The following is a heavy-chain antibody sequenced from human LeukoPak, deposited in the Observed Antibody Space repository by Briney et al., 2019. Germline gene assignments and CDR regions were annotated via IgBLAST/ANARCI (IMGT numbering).Heavy chain of an antibody. V-gene: IGHV3-9*01. CDR1: GFTFDDYA. CDR2: ISWNSGGI. CDR3: AKEGEWLRAPFVY. Sequence: PGGSLRLSCAASGFTFDDYAMHWVRQAPGKGLEWVSGISWNSGGIGYADSVKGRFTISRDNAKNSLYLQMNSLRAEDTALYYCAKEGEWLRAPFVYWGQGTLVTVSS. D-gene: IGHD5-12*01. J-gene: IGHJ4*02.